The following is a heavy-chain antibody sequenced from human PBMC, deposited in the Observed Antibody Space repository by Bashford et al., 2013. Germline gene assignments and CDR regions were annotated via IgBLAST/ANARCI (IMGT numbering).Heavy chain of an antibody. CDR1: GFTFNSYW. D-gene: IGHD4-17*01. V-gene: IGHV3-7*01. CDR3: ARPWDGDYAGGYFDY. Sequence: GSLRLSCTASGFTFNSYWMNWFRQAPGKGLEWVANIKHDGSEKYYVDSVNGRFTISRDNAENSLFLQMNSLTAEDTAVYYCARPWDGDYAGGYFDYWGQGTLVTVSS. CDR2: IKHDGSEK. J-gene: IGHJ4*02.